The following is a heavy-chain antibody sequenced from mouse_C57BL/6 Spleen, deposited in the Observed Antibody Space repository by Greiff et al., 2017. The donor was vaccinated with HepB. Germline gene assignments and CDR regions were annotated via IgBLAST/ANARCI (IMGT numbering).Heavy chain of an antibody. CDR1: GYAFSSSW. D-gene: IGHD1-1*01. V-gene: IGHV1-82*01. CDR2: IYPGDGDT. J-gene: IGHJ1*03. Sequence: VQLQESGPELVKPGASVKISCKASGYAFSSSWMNWVKQRPGKGLEWIGRIYPGDGDTNYNGKFKGKATLTADKSSSTAYMQLSSLTSEDSAVYVSASSVTVVERYWYFGVWGTGTTVTVSS. CDR3: ASSVTVVERYWYFGV.